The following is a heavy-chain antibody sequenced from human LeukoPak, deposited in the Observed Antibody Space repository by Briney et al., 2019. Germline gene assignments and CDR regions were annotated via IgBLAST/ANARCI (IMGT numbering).Heavy chain of an antibody. CDR2: INPTGDST. D-gene: IGHD1-26*01. J-gene: IGHJ5*02. CDR3: ARDNSVGDNAWWFDP. V-gene: IGHV1-46*01. Sequence: ASVKVSCNASGYTFTSYYMHWVRQAPGQGLEWMGLINPTGDSTGYAQKFQGRVTMTRDMSTSTDFMELSSLRSEDTAVYYCARDNSVGDNAWWFDPWGQGTLVTVSS. CDR1: GYTFTSYY.